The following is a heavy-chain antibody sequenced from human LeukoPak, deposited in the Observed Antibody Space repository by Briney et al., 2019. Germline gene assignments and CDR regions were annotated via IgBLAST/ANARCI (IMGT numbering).Heavy chain of an antibody. V-gene: IGHV3-23*01. D-gene: IGHD3-22*01. CDR3: AKDTGRVITRKYYFDY. CDR1: GFTFSSYA. CDR2: ISGSGGST. J-gene: IGHJ4*02. Sequence: PGGSLRLSCAASGFTFSSYAMSSVRQAPGKGREWVSPISGSGGSTYSADSVRGGFTISRDNSKNTLYLQMNSLRAEDTAVYYCAKDTGRVITRKYYFDYWGQGTLVTVSS.